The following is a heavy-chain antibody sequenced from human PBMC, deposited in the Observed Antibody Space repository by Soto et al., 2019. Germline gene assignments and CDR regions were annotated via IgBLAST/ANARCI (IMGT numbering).Heavy chain of an antibody. CDR1: GGTFSSYR. J-gene: IGHJ4*02. V-gene: IGHV1-69*01. Sequence: QVQLVQSGAEVQKTGSSVRVSCKASGGTFSSYRLNWLRQAPGHGLEWVGGIVPIRREAEYAQGFQGRVTITADETTRTSYMELRSLKSQDTAVYYCVRDSGAKLSSSWGQGTLVTVSS. D-gene: IGHD6-13*01. CDR2: IVPIRREA. CDR3: VRDSGAKLSSS.